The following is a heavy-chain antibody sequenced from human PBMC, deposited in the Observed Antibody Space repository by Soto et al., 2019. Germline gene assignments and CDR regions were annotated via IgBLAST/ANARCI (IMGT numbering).Heavy chain of an antibody. D-gene: IGHD5-18*01. V-gene: IGHV4-31*03. CDR1: GGSISSGGYY. Sequence: PSETLSLTCTVSGGSISSGGYYWSWIRQHPGKGLEWIGYIYYSGSTYYNPSLKSRVTISVDTSKNQFSLKLSSVTAADTAVYYCARDKHSYGYEGYYYYGMDVWGQGTTVTVSS. J-gene: IGHJ6*02. CDR3: ARDKHSYGYEGYYYYGMDV. CDR2: IYYSGST.